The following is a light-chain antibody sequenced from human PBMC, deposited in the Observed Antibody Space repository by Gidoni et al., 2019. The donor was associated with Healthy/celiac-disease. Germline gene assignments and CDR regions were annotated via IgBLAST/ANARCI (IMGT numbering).Light chain of an antibody. V-gene: IGLV2-11*01. CDR2: DVS. J-gene: IGLJ3*02. CDR3: CSYAGSYPPWV. CDR1: RSDVGGYNY. Sequence: QSALTQPRSVSGSPGQSVTISCTGTRSDVGGYNYFSWYQQHPGKAPKLMIYDVSKRPSGVPDRFSGSKSGNTASLTISGLQAEDEADYHCCSYAGSYPPWVFGGGTKLTVL.